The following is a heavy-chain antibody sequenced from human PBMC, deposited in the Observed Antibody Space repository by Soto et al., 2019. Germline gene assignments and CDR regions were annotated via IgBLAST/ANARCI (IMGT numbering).Heavy chain of an antibody. Sequence: PGGSLRLSCAASGFTFSSYAMHWVRQAPGKGLEWVAVISYDGSNKYYADSVKGRFTISRDNSKNTLYLQMNSLRAEDTAVYYCAGILTGYYNGHGMDVWGQGTTVTVSS. CDR3: AGILTGYYNGHGMDV. J-gene: IGHJ6*02. D-gene: IGHD3-9*01. CDR2: ISYDGSNK. CDR1: GFTFSSYA. V-gene: IGHV3-30-3*01.